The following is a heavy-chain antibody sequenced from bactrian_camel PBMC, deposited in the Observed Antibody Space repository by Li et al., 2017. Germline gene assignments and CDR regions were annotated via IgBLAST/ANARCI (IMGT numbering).Heavy chain of an antibody. CDR1: GFTFGHNW. V-gene: IGHV3S25*01. J-gene: IGHJ6*01. CDR2: ISSGSGST. CDR3: AADFWVVGVCRRYNAADFGH. Sequence: QLVESGGGLVQPGGSLRLSCAASGFTFGHNWMYWVRQAPGKGLEWVSSISSGSGSTYYVDSVKGRFIISLDSTKNTVYLQMNNLKPEDSAMYYCAADFWVVGVCRRYNAADFGHWGPGTQVTVS. D-gene: IGHD2*01.